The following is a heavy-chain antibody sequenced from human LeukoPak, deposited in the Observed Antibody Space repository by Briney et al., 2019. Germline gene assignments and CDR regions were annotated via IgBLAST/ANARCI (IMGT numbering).Heavy chain of an antibody. CDR2: ISGDDDNT. D-gene: IGHD3-22*01. Sequence: GGSLRLSCAASGFTFNNYAMSWVRRAPGKGPEWVSAISGDDDNTYYADSVKGRFTISRDNSKNTLYLQMNSLRAEDTAVYYCAKGGGYYDSSGYRAFDYWGQGTLVTVSS. J-gene: IGHJ4*02. V-gene: IGHV3-23*01. CDR1: GFTFNNYA. CDR3: AKGGGYYDSSGYRAFDY.